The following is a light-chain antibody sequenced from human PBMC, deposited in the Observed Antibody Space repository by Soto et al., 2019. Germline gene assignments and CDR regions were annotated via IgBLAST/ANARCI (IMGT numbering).Light chain of an antibody. Sequence: DIEMTQSPSTLSASVGDRVTITCRASEIMYTWLAWYQQKPVKAPKVLIYDATTLESGVPSRFSGSGSGTEFTLTISSLQPDDFATYYCQHYNGYFGQGTKLEI. CDR2: DAT. CDR3: QHYNGY. CDR1: EIMYTW. J-gene: IGKJ2*01. V-gene: IGKV1-5*01.